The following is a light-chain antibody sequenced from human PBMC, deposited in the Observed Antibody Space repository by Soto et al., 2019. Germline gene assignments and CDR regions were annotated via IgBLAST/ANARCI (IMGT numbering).Light chain of an antibody. J-gene: IGKJ4*01. CDR3: RQYHDWPLT. V-gene: IGKV3-15*01. Sequence: EIVMTQSPATLSVSPGERATLSCRASQSVSSNLAWYQQKPGQAPRLLIYGASTRATGIPARFSGSGSGTEFTLTISSLQSEDYAVYYCRQYHDWPLTFGGGTKVDIK. CDR1: QSVSSN. CDR2: GAS.